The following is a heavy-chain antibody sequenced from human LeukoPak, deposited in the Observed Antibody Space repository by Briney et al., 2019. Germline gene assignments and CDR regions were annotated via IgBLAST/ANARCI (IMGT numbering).Heavy chain of an antibody. J-gene: IGHJ4*02. V-gene: IGHV7-4-1*02. CDR3: ARHYSGSGSFYKPDY. D-gene: IGHD3-10*01. CDR1: GYTFTSYA. Sequence: ASVKVSCKASGYTFTSYAMNWVRQAPGQGLECMGWINTNTGNPTYAQGFTGRFVFSLDTSVSTAYLQISSLKAEDTAVYYCARHYSGSGSFYKPDYWGQGTLVTVSS. CDR2: INTNTGNP.